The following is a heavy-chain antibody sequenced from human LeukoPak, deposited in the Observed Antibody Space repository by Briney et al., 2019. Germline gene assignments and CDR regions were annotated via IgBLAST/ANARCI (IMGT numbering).Heavy chain of an antibody. J-gene: IGHJ4*02. V-gene: IGHV3-53*01. CDR2: IYSGRNT. CDR3: ARWWPRGHFDY. D-gene: IGHD2-15*01. Sequence: GGSLRLSCAASGFTVSDNYMSWVRQAPGKGLEWVSVIYSGRNTNYADSVRGRFTISRDISKSTLYLQMSSLRAEDTAVYYCARWWPRGHFDYWGQGTLVTVSS. CDR1: GFTVSDNY.